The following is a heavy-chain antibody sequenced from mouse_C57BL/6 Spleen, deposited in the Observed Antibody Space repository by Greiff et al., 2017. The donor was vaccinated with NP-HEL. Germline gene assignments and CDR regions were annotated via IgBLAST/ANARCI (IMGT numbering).Heavy chain of an antibody. CDR3: ARSTMASYYFDY. V-gene: IGHV1-26*01. J-gene: IGHJ2*01. CDR1: GYTFTDYY. D-gene: IGHD2-1*01. Sequence: EVQLQQSGPELVKPGASVKISCKASGYTFTDYYMNWVKQSHGKSLEWIGDINPNNGGTSYNQKFKGKATLTVDKSSSTAYMELRSLTSEDSAVYYCARSTMASYYFDYWGQGTTLTVSS. CDR2: INPNNGGT.